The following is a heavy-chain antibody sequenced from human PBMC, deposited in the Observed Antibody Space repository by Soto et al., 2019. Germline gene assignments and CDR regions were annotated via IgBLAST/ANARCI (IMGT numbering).Heavy chain of an antibody. D-gene: IGHD2-15*01. CDR3: ARVLGYCTGGNCYPDY. J-gene: IGHJ4*02. CDR2: IYYSGYT. CDR1: GGSISSGGYY. V-gene: IGHV4-31*03. Sequence: SETLSLTCTVSGGSISSGGYYWSWIRQHPGKGLEWIGFIYYSGYTYYNPSLKSRVSISVDTSKNQFSLKLSSVTAADTVVYYCARVLGYCTGGNCYPDYWGQGTLVTVS.